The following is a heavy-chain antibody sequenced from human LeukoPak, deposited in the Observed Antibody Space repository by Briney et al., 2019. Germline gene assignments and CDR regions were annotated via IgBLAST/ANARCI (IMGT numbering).Heavy chain of an antibody. D-gene: IGHD1-26*01. CDR1: GGSISSYY. J-gene: IGHJ6*03. CDR3: ARGLLSGSYYYYYYYMDV. Sequence: SETLSLTCTVSGGSISSYYWSWIRQPPGKGLEWIGYIYYSGSTNYNPSLKSRVTISVDTSKNQFSLKLSSVTAADTAVYYCARGLLSGSYYYYYYYMDVWGKGTTVTVSS. CDR2: IYYSGST. V-gene: IGHV4-59*01.